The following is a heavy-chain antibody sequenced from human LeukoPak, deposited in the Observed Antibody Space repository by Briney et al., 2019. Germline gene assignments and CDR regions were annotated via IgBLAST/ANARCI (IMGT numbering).Heavy chain of an antibody. CDR1: GFTLSIYW. CDR3: TRDSQGSGMYSVVY. J-gene: IGHJ4*02. CDR2: IKHDGSEK. Sequence: GGSLRFSCAASGFTLSIYWMSWVRQAPGKGLVWVANIKHDGSEKYYVDSVKGRFTISRDNAKNSLFLQMNSLRAEDTAVYYCTRDSQGSGMYSVVYWGQGTLVTVSS. D-gene: IGHD3-10*01. V-gene: IGHV3-7*05.